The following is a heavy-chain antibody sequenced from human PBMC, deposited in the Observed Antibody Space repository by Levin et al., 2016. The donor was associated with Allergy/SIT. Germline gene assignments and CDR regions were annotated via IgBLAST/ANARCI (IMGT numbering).Heavy chain of an antibody. J-gene: IGHJ5*02. V-gene: IGHV1-69*13. Sequence: SVKVSCKASGGTFSSYAISWVRQAPGQGLEWMGGIIPIFGTANYAQKFQGRVTITADESTSTAYMELSSLRSEDTAVYYCARGPGLEGYGTYCGGDCYWSGWFDPWGQGTLVTVSS. CDR1: GGTFSSYA. CDR2: IIPIFGTA. CDR3: ARGPGLEGYGTYCGGDCYWSGWFDP. D-gene: IGHD2-21*02.